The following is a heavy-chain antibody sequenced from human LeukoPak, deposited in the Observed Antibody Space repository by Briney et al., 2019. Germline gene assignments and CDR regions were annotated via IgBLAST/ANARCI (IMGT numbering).Heavy chain of an antibody. CDR3: ARDSYCTNGVCHDYYYYGMDV. Sequence: ASVKVSCKASGYTFTSYGISWVRQAPGQGLEWMGWISAYNGNTNYAQKLQGRVTMTTDTSTSTAYMELRSQRSDDTAVYYCARDSYCTNGVCHDYYYYGMDVWGQGTTVTVSS. D-gene: IGHD2-8*01. CDR2: ISAYNGNT. CDR1: GYTFTSYG. J-gene: IGHJ6*02. V-gene: IGHV1-18*01.